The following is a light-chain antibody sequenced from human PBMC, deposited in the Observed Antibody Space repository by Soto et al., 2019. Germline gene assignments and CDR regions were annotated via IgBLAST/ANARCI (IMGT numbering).Light chain of an antibody. CDR2: EVS. J-gene: IGLJ3*02. CDR1: SSDIGGYNY. CDR3: SSYAGSNNLGV. V-gene: IGLV2-8*01. Sequence: QSALTQPPSASGSPGQSVTISCTGTSSDIGGYNYVSWYQPHPGKAPKVMIDEVSKRPSGVPDRFSGSKSGNTASLTVSGLQREDEADYYCSSYAGSNNLGVFGGGTQLTVL.